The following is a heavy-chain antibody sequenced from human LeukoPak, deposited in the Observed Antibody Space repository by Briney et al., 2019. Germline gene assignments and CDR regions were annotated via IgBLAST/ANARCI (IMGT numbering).Heavy chain of an antibody. V-gene: IGHV4-34*01. D-gene: IGHD3-22*01. Sequence: SETLSLTCAVYGGSFSGYYWSWIRQPPGKGLGWIGEINHSGSTNYNPSLKSRVTISVDTSKNQFSLKLSSVTAADTAVYYCARADYDSSGYYYPFDYWGQGTLVTVSS. J-gene: IGHJ4*02. CDR2: INHSGST. CDR3: ARADYDSSGYYYPFDY. CDR1: GGSFSGYY.